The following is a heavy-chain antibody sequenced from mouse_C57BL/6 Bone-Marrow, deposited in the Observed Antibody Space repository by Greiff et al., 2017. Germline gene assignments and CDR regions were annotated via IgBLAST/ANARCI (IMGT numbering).Heavy chain of an antibody. Sequence: EVKLQESGPVLVKPGASVKMSCKASGYTFTDYYMNWVKQSHGKSLEWIGVINPYNGGTSYNQKFKGKATLTVDKSSSTAYMELNSLTSEDSAVYYCARSWSNYVAMDYWGQGTSVTVSS. V-gene: IGHV1-19*01. CDR2: INPYNGGT. J-gene: IGHJ4*01. D-gene: IGHD2-5*01. CDR1: GYTFTDYY. CDR3: ARSWSNYVAMDY.